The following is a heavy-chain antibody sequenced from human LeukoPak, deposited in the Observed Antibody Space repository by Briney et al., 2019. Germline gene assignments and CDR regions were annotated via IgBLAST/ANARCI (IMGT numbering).Heavy chain of an antibody. Sequence: VASVKVSCTAFGYTFTSYYMHWVRQAPGQGLEWMGIINPSGGSTSYAQKFQGRVTMTRDTSTSTVYMELSSLRSEDTAVYYCARDQTGTTFLDYWGQGTLVTVSS. CDR1: GYTFTSYY. V-gene: IGHV1-46*01. D-gene: IGHD1-7*01. J-gene: IGHJ4*02. CDR3: ARDQTGTTFLDY. CDR2: INPSGGST.